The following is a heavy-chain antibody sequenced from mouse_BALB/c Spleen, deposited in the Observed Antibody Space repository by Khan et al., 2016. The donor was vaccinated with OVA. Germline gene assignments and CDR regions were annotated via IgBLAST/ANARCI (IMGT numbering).Heavy chain of an antibody. Sequence: QIQLVQSGPELKKPGETVRISCKASGYTFTDHGVNWVKQAPGKGLKWMGWINTYTGEPTYTDDFQGRFAFSLETSAITAYLQINNRTDEDVATYFSAGGDWYFDVWGAGTTVTVSS. J-gene: IGHJ1*01. CDR2: INTYTGEP. CDR1: GYTFTDHG. CDR3: AGGDWYFDV. V-gene: IGHV9-1*02.